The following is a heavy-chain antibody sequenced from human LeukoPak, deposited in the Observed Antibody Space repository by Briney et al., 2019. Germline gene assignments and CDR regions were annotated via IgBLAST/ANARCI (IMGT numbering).Heavy chain of an antibody. J-gene: IGHJ3*02. CDR1: GFTFSSYS. D-gene: IGHD5-18*01. CDR2: ISSSSSYI. CDR3: AKNFGYTYDSDAFDI. V-gene: IGHV3-21*01. Sequence: GGSLRLSCAASGFTFSSYSMNWVRQAPGKGLEWVSSISSSSSYIYYADSVKGRFTISRDNAKNSLYLQMNSLRAEDTAVYYCAKNFGYTYDSDAFDIWGQGTLVTVSS.